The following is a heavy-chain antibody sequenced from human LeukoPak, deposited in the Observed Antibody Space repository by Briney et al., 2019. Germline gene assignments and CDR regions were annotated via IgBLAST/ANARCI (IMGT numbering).Heavy chain of an antibody. J-gene: IGHJ6*03. CDR3: AREAGIWSRVNGYMDV. D-gene: IGHD3-10*01. V-gene: IGHV4-39*07. Sequence: KSSETLSLTCTVSGGSISSSGYYWGWIRQPPGKGLEWIGSIYSSGSTYYNPSLKSRVTISINTSKNQLSLKLSSVTAADTALYYCAREAGIWSRVNGYMDVWGKGTTVTVSS. CDR1: GGSISSSGYY. CDR2: IYSSGST.